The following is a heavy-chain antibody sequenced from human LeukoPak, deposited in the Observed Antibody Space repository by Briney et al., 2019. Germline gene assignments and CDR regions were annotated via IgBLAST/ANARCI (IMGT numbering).Heavy chain of an antibody. CDR1: GFTFGDYA. V-gene: IGHV3-49*04. CDR2: IASETYGGTA. Sequence: GGSLRLSWTAAGFTFGDYAMTWVRQAPGKGLGWVGFIASETYGGTAEYAASVKGRFTISRDDSKSIDYLQMNSLKTEDTAVYYCTRDQTPYYWGQGTLVTVSS. CDR3: TRDQTPYY. J-gene: IGHJ4*02.